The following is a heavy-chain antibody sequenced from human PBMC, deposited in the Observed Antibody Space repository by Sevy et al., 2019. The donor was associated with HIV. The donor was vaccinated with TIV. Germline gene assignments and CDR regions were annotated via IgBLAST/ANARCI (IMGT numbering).Heavy chain of an antibody. CDR2: ISGSGTRT. D-gene: IGHD3-22*01. J-gene: IGHJ6*03. Sequence: GGSLRLSCAVSGFSFDSYGMTWVRQAPGKGLEWVSGISGSGTRTYYADSVKGRFSISRDNSKNRLYLHMNSLRSEDMGMYYVRKGGGGHYDPDEIGYYFYYYNMDVWGKGTTVTVSS. CDR3: RKGGGGHYDPDEIGYYFYYYNMDV. V-gene: IGHV3-23*01. CDR1: GFSFDSYG.